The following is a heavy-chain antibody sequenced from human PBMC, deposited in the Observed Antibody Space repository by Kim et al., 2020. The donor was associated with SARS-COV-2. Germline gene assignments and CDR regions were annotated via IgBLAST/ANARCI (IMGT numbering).Heavy chain of an antibody. CDR3: ARGITIFGPPGGYYYMDV. Sequence: KSRVTISVDTSKNQFSLKLSSVTAADTAVYYCARGITIFGPPGGYYYMDVWGKGTTVTVSS. V-gene: IGHV4-31*02. D-gene: IGHD3-3*01. J-gene: IGHJ6*03.